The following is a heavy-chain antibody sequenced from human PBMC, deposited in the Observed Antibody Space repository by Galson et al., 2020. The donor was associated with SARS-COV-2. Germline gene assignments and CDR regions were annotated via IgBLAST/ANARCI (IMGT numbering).Heavy chain of an antibody. CDR3: ARGGWYSSSSRFARTKTGGWFDP. V-gene: IGHV1-69*13. Sequence: SSVKVSCKASGGTFSSYAISWVRQAPGQGLEWMGGIIPIFGTANYAQKFQGRVTITADESTSTAYMELSSLRSEDTAVYYCARGGWYSSSSRFARTKTGGWFDPGGQGTLVTVSS. CDR2: IIPIFGTA. CDR1: GGTFSSYA. D-gene: IGHD6-6*01. J-gene: IGHJ5*02.